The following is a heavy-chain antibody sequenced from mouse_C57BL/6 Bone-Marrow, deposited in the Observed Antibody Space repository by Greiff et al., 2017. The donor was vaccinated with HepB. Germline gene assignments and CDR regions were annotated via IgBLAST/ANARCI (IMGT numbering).Heavy chain of an antibody. J-gene: IGHJ2*01. Sequence: QVQLQQPGAELVMPGASVKLSCKASGYTFTSYWMHWVEQRPGQGLEWIGEIDPSDSYTNYNQKFKGKSTLTVDKSSSTAYMQLSSLTSEDSAVYYCAIPTVPYFDYWGQGTTLTVSS. D-gene: IGHD1-1*01. V-gene: IGHV1-69*01. CDR1: GYTFTSYW. CDR3: AIPTVPYFDY. CDR2: IDPSDSYT.